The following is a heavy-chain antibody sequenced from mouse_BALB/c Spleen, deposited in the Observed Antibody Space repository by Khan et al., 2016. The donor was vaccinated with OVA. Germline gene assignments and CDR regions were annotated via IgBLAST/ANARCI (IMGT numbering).Heavy chain of an antibody. Sequence: EVKLLESGPGLVKPSQSLSLTCTVTGYSITSGYAWNWIRQFPGNKLEWMGYISYSGSTSYNPSLRSRISITRDKSKNQFFLQLNSVTTEDTATYYCARKNYYGYAMDYWGQGTSVTVSS. V-gene: IGHV3-2*02. D-gene: IGHD1-1*01. CDR1: GYSITSGYA. CDR3: ARKNYYGYAMDY. J-gene: IGHJ4*01. CDR2: ISYSGST.